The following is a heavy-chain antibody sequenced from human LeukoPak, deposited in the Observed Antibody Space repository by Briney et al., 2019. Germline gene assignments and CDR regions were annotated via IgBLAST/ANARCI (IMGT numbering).Heavy chain of an antibody. D-gene: IGHD3-3*01. CDR3: AAEGRNYYDFWSGYRKNWFDP. V-gene: IGHV5-10-1*01. CDR2: IDPSDSYT. J-gene: IGHJ5*02. Sequence: GASLKISCKGSGSSFTSYWISWVRQMPGKGLEWMGRIDPSDSYTNYSPSFQGHVTISADKSISTAYLQWSSLKASDTAMYYCAAEGRNYYDFWSGYRKNWFDPWGQGTLVTVSS. CDR1: GSSFTSYW.